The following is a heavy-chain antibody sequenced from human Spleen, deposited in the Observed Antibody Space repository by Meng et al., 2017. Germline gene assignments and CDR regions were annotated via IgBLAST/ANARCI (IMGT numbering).Heavy chain of an antibody. CDR3: AKDRDDYGDYHSWFDP. V-gene: IGHV3-23*01. Sequence: GGSLRPPCPAPGFTFSNYAMNWVRQAPGKGLEWVSTISGNGYSTYYADSVKGRFTLSRDNSKNTLSLQMNSLRAEDTAVYYCAKDRDDYGDYHSWFDPWGQGTLVTVSS. CDR2: ISGNGYST. D-gene: IGHD4-17*01. CDR1: GFTFSNYA. J-gene: IGHJ5*02.